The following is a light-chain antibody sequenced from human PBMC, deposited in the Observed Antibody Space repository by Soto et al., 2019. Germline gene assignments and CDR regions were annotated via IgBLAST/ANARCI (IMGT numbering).Light chain of an antibody. CDR1: RVIGTS. CDR2: AAS. V-gene: IGKV1-27*01. CDR3: QKYNSALGT. J-gene: IGKJ1*01. Sequence: DIQLTQSPSSLSASVGDRVTITCRASRVIGTSLAWYQQKPGKVPELLIYAASTLHSGVPPRFSGSGSGTDFTLTITSLHPEDVATYYCQKYNSALGTFGQGTKVEMK.